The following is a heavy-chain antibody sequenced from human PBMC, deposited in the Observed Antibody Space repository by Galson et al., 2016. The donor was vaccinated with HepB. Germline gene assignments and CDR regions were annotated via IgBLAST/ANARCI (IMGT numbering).Heavy chain of an antibody. CDR3: ARAALTVPETRYFPP. Sequence: SVKVSCKASGYTFTDFGINWVRQAPGQGLEWMGWISTVSGDTKYAERLQDRVTLTTDTSTNTAYLELRSLKFDDTAVYYCARAALTVPETRYFPPWGQGTLVIVSS. J-gene: IGHJ1*01. CDR2: ISTVSGDT. V-gene: IGHV1-18*04. D-gene: IGHD1-7*01. CDR1: GYTFTDFG.